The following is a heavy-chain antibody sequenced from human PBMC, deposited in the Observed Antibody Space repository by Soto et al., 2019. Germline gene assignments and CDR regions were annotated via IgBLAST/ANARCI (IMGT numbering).Heavy chain of an antibody. CDR3: ARDVQGSGTSFGSGTTGRHLKILLFDY. V-gene: IGHV1-18*01. D-gene: IGHD4-17*01. J-gene: IGHJ4*02. Sequence: ASVKVSCKTSGYTFTSYGISWIRQAPGQGLEWMGWISTSKGNTNYAQKFQGRVTMTTDTSTTTVQMELRSLTSDDTAVYYCARDVQGSGTSFGSGTTGRHLKILLFDYWGQGTLVTVSS. CDR2: ISTSKGNT. CDR1: GYTFTSYG.